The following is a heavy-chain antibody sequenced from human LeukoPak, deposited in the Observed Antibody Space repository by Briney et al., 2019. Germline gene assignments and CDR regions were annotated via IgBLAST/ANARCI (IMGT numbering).Heavy chain of an antibody. CDR1: GYTFSDYY. D-gene: IGHD2-2*02. J-gene: IGHJ4*02. V-gene: IGHV1-2*02. CDR3: ARGGAHTLVVAAAVIPPFGY. Sequence: ASVKVSCKASGYTFSDYYMHWVRQAPGQGLEWMRWIILNSGDTNYAQRFQGRVTMTRDTSISTAYMELSRLRSHDTAIYYCARGGAHTLVVAAAVIPPFGYWGRGTLVTVSS. CDR2: IILNSGDT.